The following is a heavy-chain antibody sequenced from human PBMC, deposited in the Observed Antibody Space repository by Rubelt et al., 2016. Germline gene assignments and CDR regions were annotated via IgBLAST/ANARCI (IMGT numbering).Heavy chain of an antibody. V-gene: IGHV4-34*01. D-gene: IGHD6-19*01. CDR3: ARVSGWYRAPGQDFDY. Sequence: QVQLQQWGAGLLKPSETLSLTCAVYGGSFSGYYWSWIRQPPGKGLEWIGEINHRGRTNYKPSLKSRVTISVDTAKNQFSLKLSSVTAADTAVYYCARVSGWYRAPGQDFDYWGQGTLVTVSS. CDR2: INHRGRT. J-gene: IGHJ4*02. CDR1: GGSFSGYY.